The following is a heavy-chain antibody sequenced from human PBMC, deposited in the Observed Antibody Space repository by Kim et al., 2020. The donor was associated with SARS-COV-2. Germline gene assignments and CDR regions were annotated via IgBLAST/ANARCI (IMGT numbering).Heavy chain of an antibody. J-gene: IGHJ5*02. CDR3: TGVRDTSS. CDR1: GFTFSGSA. D-gene: IGHD2-8*01. V-gene: IGHV3-73*01. Sequence: GGSLRLSCAASGFTFSGSAMHWVRQASGKGLEWVGHIKSKANSYATTYAASVNGRFTISRDDSKNTAYLQMTSLKTEDTAVYYCTGVRDTSSWGQGTQVSVSS. CDR2: IKSKANSYAT.